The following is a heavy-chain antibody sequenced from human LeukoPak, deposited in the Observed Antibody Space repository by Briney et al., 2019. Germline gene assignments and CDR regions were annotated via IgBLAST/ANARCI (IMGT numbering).Heavy chain of an antibody. D-gene: IGHD4-11*01. V-gene: IGHV4-34*01. CDR2: INHSGST. Sequence: SETLSLTCAVYGGSFSGYYWSWIRQPPGKGLEWIGDINHSGSTNYNPSLKSRVTISVDTSKNQFSLKLSSVTAADTAVYYCARPGYSNYVNWFDPWGQGTLVTVSS. J-gene: IGHJ5*02. CDR1: GGSFSGYY. CDR3: ARPGYSNYVNWFDP.